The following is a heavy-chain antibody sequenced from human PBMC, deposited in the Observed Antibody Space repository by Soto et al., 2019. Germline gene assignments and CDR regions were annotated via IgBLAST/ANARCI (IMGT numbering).Heavy chain of an antibody. Sequence: QVQLVESGGGVVQPGRSLRLSCAASGFTFSSYGMHWVRQAPGKGLEWVAVIWYDGSNKNYADSVKGRFTISRDNSKNTLYLQMNSLRAEDTAVYYCARDPLTIFGGFNYWGQGTLVTVSS. V-gene: IGHV3-33*01. CDR3: ARDPLTIFGGFNY. D-gene: IGHD3-3*01. CDR2: IWYDGSNK. J-gene: IGHJ4*02. CDR1: GFTFSSYG.